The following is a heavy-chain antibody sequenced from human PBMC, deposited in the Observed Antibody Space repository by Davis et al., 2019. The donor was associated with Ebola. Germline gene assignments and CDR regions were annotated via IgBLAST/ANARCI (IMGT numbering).Heavy chain of an antibody. Sequence: MPSETLSLTCAVSGGSISSGGYSWSWIRQPPGKGLEWIGYIYHSGSTNYNPSLKSRVTISVDTSKNQFSLKLSSVTAADTAVYYCARGVIVATITRGLVYWGQGTLVTVSS. J-gene: IGHJ4*02. V-gene: IGHV4-30-2*01. CDR2: IYHSGST. CDR1: GGSISSGGYS. D-gene: IGHD5-12*01. CDR3: ARGVIVATITRGLVY.